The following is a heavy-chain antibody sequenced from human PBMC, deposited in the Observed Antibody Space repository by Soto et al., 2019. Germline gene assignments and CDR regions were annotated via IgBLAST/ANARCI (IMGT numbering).Heavy chain of an antibody. CDR2: MNPNSGNT. Sequence: QVQLVQSGAEVKKPGASVKVSCKASGYTFTSYDINWVRQATGQGLEWMGWMNPNSGNTGYAQKFQGRVTMTRNTSISTAYMELSSLRSEDTAVYYCARLMIVATIYYYYYYGMDVWGQGTTVTVSS. CDR3: ARLMIVATIYYYYYYGMDV. J-gene: IGHJ6*02. V-gene: IGHV1-8*01. D-gene: IGHD5-12*01. CDR1: GYTFTSYD.